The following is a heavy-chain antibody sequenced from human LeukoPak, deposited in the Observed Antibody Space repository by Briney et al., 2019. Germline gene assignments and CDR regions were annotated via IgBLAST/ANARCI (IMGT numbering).Heavy chain of an antibody. D-gene: IGHD3-9*01. CDR1: GGSINTYY. CDR2: MYNSEST. V-gene: IGHV4-59*08. J-gene: IGHJ4*02. CDR3: ARHVLTAGCID. Sequence: SETLSLTCTISGGSINTYYWSWIRQPPGKGLEWIAYMYNSESTKYNPSLKSRVTISVDTSKKQFSLKLRSVTAADTALYYCARHVLTAGCIDWGQGTLVTVSS.